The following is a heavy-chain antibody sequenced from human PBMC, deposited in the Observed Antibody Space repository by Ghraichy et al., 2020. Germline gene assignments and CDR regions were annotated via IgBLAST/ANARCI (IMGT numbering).Heavy chain of an antibody. V-gene: IGHV3-23*01. CDR3: AKGDDTNSWKKFPFAY. D-gene: IGHD6-13*01. Sequence: GGSLRLSCAASGFTFKNYAMSWVRQAPGKGLEWVSAISGLGSSTYYADSVKGRFTIFRDNSKNTLFLQMNSLRAEDTAVYYCAKGDDTNSWKKFPFAYWGQGTLVTVSS. CDR2: ISGLGSST. J-gene: IGHJ4*02. CDR1: GFTFKNYA.